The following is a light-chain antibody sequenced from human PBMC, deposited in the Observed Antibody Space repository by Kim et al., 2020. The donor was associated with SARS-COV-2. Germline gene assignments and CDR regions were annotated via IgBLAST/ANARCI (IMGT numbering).Light chain of an antibody. CDR2: VAS. CDR3: QLRNSNPHT. J-gene: IGKJ2*01. V-gene: IGKV1-9*01. CDR1: QGIYKY. Sequence: SASVGDRVNDTSRASQGIYKYISGYQQTPENAPKLLIYVASTVHSGVPSRFSSSGSGTDFTLNISSLQPEDSETYYCQLRNSNPHTCGQGTKLEI.